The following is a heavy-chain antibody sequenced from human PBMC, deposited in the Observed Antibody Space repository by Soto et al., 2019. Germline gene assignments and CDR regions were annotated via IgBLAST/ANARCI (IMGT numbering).Heavy chain of an antibody. J-gene: IGHJ4*02. CDR1: GFTFSDST. D-gene: IGHD3-16*01. CDR3: TRLITPLDY. CDR2: IRSKVNNLET. V-gene: IGHV3-73*01. Sequence: GXSLRLSCAASGFTFSDSTLHWVRQTSGRGLEWLGRIRSKVNNLETVYAASVKGRFTISRDDSKNTAYLQMNSLKTEDTAVYYCTRLITPLDYWGRGTLVTVSS.